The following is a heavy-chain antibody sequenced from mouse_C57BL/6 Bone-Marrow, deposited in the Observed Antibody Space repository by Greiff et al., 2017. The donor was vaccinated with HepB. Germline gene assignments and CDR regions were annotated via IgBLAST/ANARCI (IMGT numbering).Heavy chain of an antibody. Sequence: QVQLQQSGPELVKPGASVKISCKASGYAFSSSWVNWVKQRPGKGLEWIGRIYPGDGDTNYNGKFKGKATLTADKSSSTAYMQLSSLTSEESAVYICARQNGSSSALFAYWGQGTLVTVSA. CDR3: ARQNGSSSALFAY. D-gene: IGHD1-1*01. V-gene: IGHV1-82*01. CDR2: IYPGDGDT. J-gene: IGHJ3*01. CDR1: GYAFSSSW.